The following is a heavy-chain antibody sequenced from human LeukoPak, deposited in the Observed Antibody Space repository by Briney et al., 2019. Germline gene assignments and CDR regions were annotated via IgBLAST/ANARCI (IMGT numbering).Heavy chain of an antibody. V-gene: IGHV3-23*01. CDR2: FSGSGGGT. CDR1: GYTFSSYA. CDR3: AKALSRLLVGAFDI. D-gene: IGHD2-2*01. Sequence: GGSLRPSCAASGYTFSSYAMSWVRQAPGKGLEWVSAFSGSGGGTYYADSVKGRATISRDNSKNTLYLQMDSLRAEDTAVYYCAKALSRLLVGAFDIWGQGTMVTVSS. J-gene: IGHJ3*02.